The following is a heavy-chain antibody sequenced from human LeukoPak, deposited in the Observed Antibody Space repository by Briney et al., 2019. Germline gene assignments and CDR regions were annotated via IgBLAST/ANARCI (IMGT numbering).Heavy chain of an antibody. CDR2: IIPIFGTA. CDR1: GGTFSSYA. D-gene: IGHD3-22*01. V-gene: IGHV1-69*05. Sequence: SVKVSCKASGGTFSSYAISWVRQAPGQGLEWMGGIIPIFGTANYAQKFQGRVTITTDESTSTAYMELSSLRSEDTAVYYCARPHDVYYCDSSGYLPLYYWGQGTLVTVSS. J-gene: IGHJ4*02. CDR3: ARPHDVYYCDSSGYLPLYY.